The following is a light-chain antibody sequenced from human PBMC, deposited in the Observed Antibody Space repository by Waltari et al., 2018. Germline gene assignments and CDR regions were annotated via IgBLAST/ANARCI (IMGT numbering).Light chain of an antibody. J-gene: IGLJ2*01. Sequence: SYELTQPPSVSVSPGQPARITCSGDALPQPYAYWYQQKPGQAPVLVKYKDSERPSGIPERFSGSSSGTTVTLTISGVQAEDEADYYCQSADSSGTYVVFGGGTKLTVL. CDR2: KDS. V-gene: IGLV3-25*03. CDR3: QSADSSGTYVV. CDR1: ALPQPY.